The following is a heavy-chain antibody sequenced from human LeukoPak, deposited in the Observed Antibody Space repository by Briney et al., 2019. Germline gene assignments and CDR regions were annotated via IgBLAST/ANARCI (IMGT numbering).Heavy chain of an antibody. D-gene: IGHD3-10*01. J-gene: IGHJ4*02. CDR2: ISGSGGAT. Sequence: GGSLRLSCVASRFTFSKYDMNWVRQAPGKGLEWVSVISGSGGATYYADSVKGRFTISRDNSKNTLYLQMNSLRAEDTAVYYCARAALVRGVDYFDSWGQGTLVTVSS. V-gene: IGHV3-23*01. CDR3: ARAALVRGVDYFDS. CDR1: RFTFSKYD.